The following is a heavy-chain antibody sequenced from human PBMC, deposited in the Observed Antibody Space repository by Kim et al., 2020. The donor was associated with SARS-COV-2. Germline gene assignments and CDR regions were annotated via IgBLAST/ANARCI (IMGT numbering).Heavy chain of an antibody. J-gene: IGHJ6*02. Sequence: KYHADSVKGRFTISRDNSKNTLYLHMNSLRAEDTAVYYCARHTSDYGMDVWGQGTTVTVSS. CDR2: K. V-gene: IGHV3-33*01. CDR3: ARHTSDYGMDV. D-gene: IGHD3-3*01.